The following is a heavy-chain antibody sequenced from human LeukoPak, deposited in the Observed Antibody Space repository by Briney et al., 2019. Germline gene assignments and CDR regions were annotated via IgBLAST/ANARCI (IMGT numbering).Heavy chain of an antibody. CDR3: ARHAPRIAAPFDY. V-gene: IGHV4-34*01. CDR2: INHSGST. J-gene: IGHJ4*02. D-gene: IGHD6-25*01. CDR1: GGSFSGYY. Sequence: SETLSLTCAVYGGSFSGYYWSWIRQPPGKGLEWIGEINHSGSTNYNPSLKSRVTISVDTSKNQFSLKLSSVTAADTAVYYCARHAPRIAAPFDYWGQGTLVTISS.